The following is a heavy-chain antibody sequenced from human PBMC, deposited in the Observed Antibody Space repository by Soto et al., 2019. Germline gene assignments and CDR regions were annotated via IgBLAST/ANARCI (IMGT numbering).Heavy chain of an antibody. J-gene: IGHJ1*01. CDR3: ARSDIAAAGEEYFQH. CDR1: GFTFSSYA. CDR2: ISYDGSNK. D-gene: IGHD6-13*01. Sequence: GGSLRLSCAASGFTFSSYAMHWVRQAPGKGLEWVAVISYDGSNKYYADSVKGRFTISRDNSKNTLYLQMNSLRAEETAVYYCARSDIAAAGEEYFQHWGQGTLVTVSS. V-gene: IGHV3-30-3*01.